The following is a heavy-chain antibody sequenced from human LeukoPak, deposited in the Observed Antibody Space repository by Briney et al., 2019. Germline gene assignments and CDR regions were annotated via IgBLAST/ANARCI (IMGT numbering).Heavy chain of an antibody. Sequence: GGSLRLSCAASGFIFSNYWMSWVRQAPGKGLEWVANIKQDGSEKHYVDSMKGRFTTSRDNAKHSVYLQMNSLRAEDTAIYYCARIGYSSSCFDYWGQGTLVTVSS. CDR2: IKQDGSEK. J-gene: IGHJ4*03. CDR3: ARIGYSSSCFDY. V-gene: IGHV3-7*01. CDR1: GFIFSNYW. D-gene: IGHD6-13*01.